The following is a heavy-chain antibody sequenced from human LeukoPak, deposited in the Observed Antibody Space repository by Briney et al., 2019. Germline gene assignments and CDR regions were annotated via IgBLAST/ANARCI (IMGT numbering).Heavy chain of an antibody. D-gene: IGHD4-17*01. J-gene: IGHJ5*02. CDR3: ARNGRRVTTRGNWFDP. CDR1: GYSISSGYY. Sequence: SETLSLTCTVSGYSISSGYYWGWIRQPPGKGLEWIGSIYHSGSTYYNPSLKSRVTISVDTSKNQFSLKLSSVTAADTAVYYCARNGRRVTTRGNWFDPWGQGTLVTVSS. V-gene: IGHV4-38-2*02. CDR2: IYHSGST.